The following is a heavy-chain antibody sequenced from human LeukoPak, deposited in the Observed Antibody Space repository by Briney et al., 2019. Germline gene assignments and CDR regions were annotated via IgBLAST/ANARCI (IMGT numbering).Heavy chain of an antibody. CDR2: VIPIFGTA. J-gene: IGHJ4*02. CDR1: GGTFSSYA. D-gene: IGHD3-10*01. CDR3: AIGESSTPYYFDY. V-gene: IGHV1-69*05. Sequence: SVKVSCKASGGTFSSYAISWVRQAPGQGLEWMGGVIPIFGTANYAQKFQGRVTITTDDSTSSAYMDLSSLRSEDTAVYYCAIGESSTPYYFDYWGREPWSPSPQ.